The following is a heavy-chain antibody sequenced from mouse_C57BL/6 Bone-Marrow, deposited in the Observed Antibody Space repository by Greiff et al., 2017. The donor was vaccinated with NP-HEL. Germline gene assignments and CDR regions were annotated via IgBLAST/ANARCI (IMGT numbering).Heavy chain of an antibody. CDR3: ARERGGPPYYAMDY. CDR2: IYPGDGDT. Sequence: QVQLQQSGPELVKPGASVKISCKASGYAFSSSWMNWVKQRPGKGLEWIGRIYPGDGDTNYNQKFKGKSTLTVDKSSITAYMQLSSLTSEDSAVYYCARERGGPPYYAMDYWGQGTSVTVSS. J-gene: IGHJ4*01. CDR1: GYAFSSSW. V-gene: IGHV1-82*01. D-gene: IGHD1-1*02.